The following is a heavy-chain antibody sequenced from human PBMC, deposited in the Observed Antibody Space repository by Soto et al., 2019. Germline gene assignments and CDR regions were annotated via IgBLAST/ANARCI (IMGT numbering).Heavy chain of an antibody. CDR1: GFTFSSYW. V-gene: IGHV3-7*01. CDR2: IKQDGSEK. CDR3: ARDLGYYGSGSRRALGAFDI. D-gene: IGHD3-10*01. J-gene: IGHJ3*02. Sequence: GSLRLSCAASGFTFSSYWMSWVRQAPGKGLEWVANIKQDGSEKYYVDSVKGRFTISRDNAKNSLYLQMNSLRAEDTAVYYCARDLGYYGSGSRRALGAFDIWGQGTMVTVSS.